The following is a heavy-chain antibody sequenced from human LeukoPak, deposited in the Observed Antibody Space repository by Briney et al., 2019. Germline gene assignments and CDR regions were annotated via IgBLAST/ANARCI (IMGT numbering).Heavy chain of an antibody. J-gene: IGHJ4*02. CDR3: ARDSYYYDSSGPESFDY. CDR1: GYTFTSYG. V-gene: IGHV1-18*01. Sequence: ASVKVSCKASGYTFTSYGISWVRQAPGQGLEWMGWISAYNGNTNYAQKLQGRVTMTTDTSTSTAYMELRSLRSDDTAVYCCARDSYYYDSSGPESFDYWGQGTLVTVSS. CDR2: ISAYNGNT. D-gene: IGHD3-22*01.